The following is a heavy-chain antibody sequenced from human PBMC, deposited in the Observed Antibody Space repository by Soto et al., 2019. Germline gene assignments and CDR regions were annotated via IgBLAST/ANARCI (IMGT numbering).Heavy chain of an antibody. CDR3: AIDGPHMDY. CDR1: GSTFTSYG. V-gene: IGHV1-18*01. Sequence: QVQLVQSGAEVKKPGASVKVSCKASGSTFTSYGISWVRQAPGQGLEWMGWISAYNGNTKYAQKLQGRVTMTTDTSPSTAYMELRSLGSDDTAVDYCAIDGPHMDYWGQGTLVTVSS. J-gene: IGHJ4*02. CDR2: ISAYNGNT. D-gene: IGHD2-21*01.